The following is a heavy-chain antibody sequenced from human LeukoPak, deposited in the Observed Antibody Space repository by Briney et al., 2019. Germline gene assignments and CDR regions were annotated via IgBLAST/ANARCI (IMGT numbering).Heavy chain of an antibody. CDR3: AIPDRREIVDPAY. CDR2: ISSVSRT. Sequence: GGSLRLSCAASGFTVSSNYMSWVRQAPGKGLEWVSAISSVSRTYYADSVKGRFTISRDNSRSTLYLQMNYLRADDTAVYYCAIPDRREIVDPAYWGQGTLVTVSS. D-gene: IGHD1-26*01. J-gene: IGHJ4*02. CDR1: GFTVSSNY. V-gene: IGHV3-53*01.